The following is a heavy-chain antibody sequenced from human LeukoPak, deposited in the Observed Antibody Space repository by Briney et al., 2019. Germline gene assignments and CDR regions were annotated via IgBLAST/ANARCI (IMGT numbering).Heavy chain of an antibody. Sequence: GGSLRLSCAASGFTFSSYAMHWVRQAPGKGLEWVAVISYDGSNKYYADSVKGRFTISIDNSKNTLYLQMNSLRAEDTAVYYCARDGTDRCSGGSCYWYYYYYYMDVWGKGTTVTVSS. D-gene: IGHD2-15*01. CDR3: ARDGTDRCSGGSCYWYYYYYYMDV. J-gene: IGHJ6*03. CDR2: ISYDGSNK. V-gene: IGHV3-30*04. CDR1: GFTFSSYA.